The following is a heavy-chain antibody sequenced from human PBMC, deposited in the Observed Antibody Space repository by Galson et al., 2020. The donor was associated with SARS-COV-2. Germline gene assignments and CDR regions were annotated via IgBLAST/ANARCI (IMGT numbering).Heavy chain of an antibody. J-gene: IGHJ4*02. CDR3: ARDHLYSGRWY. D-gene: IGHD1-26*01. Sequence: SETLSLTCTVSGASISSGDYYCNWIRQPPGKGLEWTTYIDYTGDTYYNPSLKSRVTISLDTSKNQFSLKLSSVTAADTAIYYCARDHLYSGRWYWGPGTLVTVSS. V-gene: IGHV4-30-4*08. CDR1: GASISSGDYY. CDR2: IDYTGDT.